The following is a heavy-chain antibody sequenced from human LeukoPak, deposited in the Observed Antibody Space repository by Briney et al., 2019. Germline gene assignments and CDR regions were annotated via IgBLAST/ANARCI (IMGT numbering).Heavy chain of an antibody. CDR3: TTDEYYYDSSSDY. D-gene: IGHD3-22*01. J-gene: IGHJ4*02. V-gene: IGHV3-15*01. CDR2: IKSKTDGGTT. CDR1: GFTFSNAW. Sequence: GGSLRLSCAASGFTFSNAWMSWVRQAPGKGLEWVGRIKSKTDGGTTDYAAPVKGRFTISRDDSKNTLYLQMDSLKTEDTAVYYCTTDEYYYDSSSDYWGQGTLATVSS.